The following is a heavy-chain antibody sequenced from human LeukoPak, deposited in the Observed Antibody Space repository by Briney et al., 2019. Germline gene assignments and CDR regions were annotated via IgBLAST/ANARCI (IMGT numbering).Heavy chain of an antibody. D-gene: IGHD3-9*01. Sequence: GGSLRLSCAASGFSFSGYAMSWVRQSPGKGLEWVSAISGVGGTTYYAYYADSVKGRFTISRDNSKNTLYLLMNSLRAEDTAVYYCAKFYDILTGYIDYWGQGTLVTVSS. CDR3: AKFYDILTGYIDY. V-gene: IGHV3-23*01. CDR1: GFSFSGYA. J-gene: IGHJ4*02. CDR2: ISGVGGTTYYA.